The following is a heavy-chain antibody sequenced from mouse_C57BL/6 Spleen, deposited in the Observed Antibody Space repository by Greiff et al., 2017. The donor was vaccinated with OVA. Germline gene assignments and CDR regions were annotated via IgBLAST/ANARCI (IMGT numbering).Heavy chain of an antibody. J-gene: IGHJ3*01. CDR2: IYPGDGDT. Sequence: QVQLQQSGAELVKPGASVKISCKASGYAFSSYWMNWVKQRPGKGLEWIGQIYPGDGDTNYNGKFKGKATLTADKSSSTAYMQLSSLTSEDSAVYCCARGIYDGYQAWFAYWGQGTLVTVSA. CDR3: ARGIYDGYQAWFAY. V-gene: IGHV1-80*01. CDR1: GYAFSSYW. D-gene: IGHD2-3*01.